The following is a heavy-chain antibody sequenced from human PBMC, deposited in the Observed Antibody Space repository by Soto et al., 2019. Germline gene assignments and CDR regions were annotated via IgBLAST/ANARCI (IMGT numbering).Heavy chain of an antibody. V-gene: IGHV1-46*02. Sequence: QVQLVQSGAEVKQPGTSVKVSCQASGYSFKDHYMHWVRQAPGQGLEWVGIINPSGGHTNYAQKFRGRVTMTRDTSTSTVYMELRSLRSEDTAVYFCARISCSGGSCYFDFDHWGQGTLVTVSS. CDR3: ARISCSGGSCYFDFDH. CDR1: GYSFKDHY. CDR2: INPSGGHT. J-gene: IGHJ4*02. D-gene: IGHD2-15*01.